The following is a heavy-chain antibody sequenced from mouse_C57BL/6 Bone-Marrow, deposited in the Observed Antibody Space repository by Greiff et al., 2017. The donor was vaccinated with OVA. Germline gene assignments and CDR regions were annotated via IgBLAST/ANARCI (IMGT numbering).Heavy chain of an antibody. CDR1: GFSFTSYG. D-gene: IGHD1-1*01. J-gene: IGHJ4*01. Sequence: VKLEESGPGLVAPSQSLSITCTVSGFSFTSYGVDWVRQSPGKGLEWLGVIWGVGSTNYNSALKSRLSISKNNSKSQVFLKMNSLQTDDTAMYYCASDYYGMDYWGQGTSVTVSS. CDR2: IWGVGST. CDR3: ASDYYGMDY. V-gene: IGHV2-6*01.